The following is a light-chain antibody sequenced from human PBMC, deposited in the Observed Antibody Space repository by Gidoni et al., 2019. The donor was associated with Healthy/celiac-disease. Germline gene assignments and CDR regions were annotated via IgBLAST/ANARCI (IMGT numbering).Light chain of an antibody. Sequence: IQMTQSPPSLSASVGDRVTITCQASQDISNYFNWYQQKPGKAPKLLIYDASNLETGVPSRFSGSGSGTDFTFTISSLQPEDIATYYCQQYDNLPITFXQXTRLEIK. V-gene: IGKV1-33*01. CDR2: DAS. CDR3: QQYDNLPIT. CDR1: QDISNY. J-gene: IGKJ5*01.